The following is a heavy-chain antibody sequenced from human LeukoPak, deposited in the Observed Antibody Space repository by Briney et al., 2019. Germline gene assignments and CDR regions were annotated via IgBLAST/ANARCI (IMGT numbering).Heavy chain of an antibody. J-gene: IGHJ5*02. CDR2: IYTSRST. V-gene: IGHV4-4*07. Sequence: PSETLSLTCTVSGGSISSYYWSWIRQPAGKGLEWIGRIYTSRSTNYNPSHKSRVTMSVDTSKNQFSLKLSSVTAADTAVYYCARDRRVTTFHWFDPWGQGTLVTVSS. CDR1: GGSISSYY. D-gene: IGHD4-17*01. CDR3: ARDRRVTTFHWFDP.